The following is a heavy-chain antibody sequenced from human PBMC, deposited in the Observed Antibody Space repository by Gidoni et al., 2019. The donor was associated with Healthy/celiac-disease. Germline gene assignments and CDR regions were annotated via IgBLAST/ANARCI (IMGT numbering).Heavy chain of an antibody. J-gene: IGHJ6*03. D-gene: IGHD1-26*01. Sequence: EVQLVESGGGLVKPGGSLRLSCAASGFTFSNAWMSWVRQAAGKGLEGVGRIKSETDGGTTDYAAPVKGRFTISRDDSNNTLYLQMNSLKTEDTAVYYCTTETPSADSGSYWEDYYDYMDVWGKGTTVTVSS. CDR1: GFTFSNAW. CDR3: TTETPSADSGSYWEDYYDYMDV. CDR2: IKSETDGGTT. V-gene: IGHV3-15*01.